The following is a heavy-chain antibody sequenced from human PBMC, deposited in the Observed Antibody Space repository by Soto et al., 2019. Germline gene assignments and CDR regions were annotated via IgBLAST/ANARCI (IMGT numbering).Heavy chain of an antibody. D-gene: IGHD2-21*02. CDR3: AGSIVVVPALDY. CDR2: INAGNGNT. CDR1: GYTFTSYA. V-gene: IGHV1-3*01. J-gene: IGHJ4*02. Sequence: ASVKVSCKASGYTFTSYAMHWVRQAPGQRLEWMGWINAGNGNTKYSQKFQGRVTITRDTSASTAYMELSSLRSEDTAVYYCAGSIVVVPALDYWGRGTLVTVSS.